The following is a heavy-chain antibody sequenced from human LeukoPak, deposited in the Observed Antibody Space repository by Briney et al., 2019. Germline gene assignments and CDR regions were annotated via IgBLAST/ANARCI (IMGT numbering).Heavy chain of an antibody. CDR2: ISSSGSTI. Sequence: LTGGSLRLSCAASGFTFSSYEMNWFRQAPGKELEWVSDISSSGSTIYYADSVKGRFTISRDNAKNSLYLQMNSLRAEDTAVYYCARIPLGYCSGGSCYIYYYYMDVWGKGTTVTVSS. CDR1: GFTFSSYE. CDR3: ARIPLGYCSGGSCYIYYYYMDV. D-gene: IGHD2-15*01. J-gene: IGHJ6*03. V-gene: IGHV3-48*03.